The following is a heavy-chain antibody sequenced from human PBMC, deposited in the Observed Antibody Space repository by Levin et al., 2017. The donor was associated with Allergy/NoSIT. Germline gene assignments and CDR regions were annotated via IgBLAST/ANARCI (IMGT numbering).Heavy chain of an antibody. V-gene: IGHV3-23*01. CDR3: AIPQVVITVTGDFDY. D-gene: IGHD4-17*01. J-gene: IGHJ4*02. Sequence: GGSLRLSCAASGFTFSSYAMSWVRQAPGKGLEWVSAISGSGGSTYYADSVKGRFTISRDNSKNTLYLQMNSLRAEDTAVYYCAIPQVVITVTGDFDYWGQGTLVTVSS. CDR1: GFTFSSYA. CDR2: ISGSGGST.